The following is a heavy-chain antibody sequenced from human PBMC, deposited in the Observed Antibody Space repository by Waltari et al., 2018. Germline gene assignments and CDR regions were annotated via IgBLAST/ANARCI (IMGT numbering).Heavy chain of an antibody. J-gene: IGHJ3*02. V-gene: IGHV4-59*02. CDR3: ARVLSGSPMINFDI. CDR1: GGSVNYYY. D-gene: IGHD1-26*01. CDR2: IYSSGNT. Sequence: QVQLQESGPGLVKPSETMSLTCTVSGGSVNYYYWSWIRQPPGKGLECIGYIYSSGNTNYNPSLRSRVTISVDTSKNQLSLHLSSVTAADTAVYYCARVLSGSPMINFDIWGRGTMVTVSS.